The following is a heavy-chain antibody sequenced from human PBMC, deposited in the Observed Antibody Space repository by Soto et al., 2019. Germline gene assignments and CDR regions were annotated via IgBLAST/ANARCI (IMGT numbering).Heavy chain of an antibody. CDR2: ISAHNGNT. Sequence: QVQLVQSGAEVKKPGASVKVSCKASGYTFTSYDISWVRQAPGQGLEWMGWISAHNGNTNSARKLQGRVTMTTDTSTSTAYMELRSLRSDDTAVYYCAKGMVPPPVTTTGFDTFDFWGQGTMVTVSS. CDR3: AKGMVPPPVTTTGFDTFDF. CDR1: GYTFTSYD. D-gene: IGHD4-17*01. J-gene: IGHJ3*01. V-gene: IGHV1-18*01.